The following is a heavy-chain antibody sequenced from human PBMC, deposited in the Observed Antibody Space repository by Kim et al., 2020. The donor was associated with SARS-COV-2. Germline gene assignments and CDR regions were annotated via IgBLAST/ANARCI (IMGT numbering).Heavy chain of an antibody. D-gene: IGHD5-18*01. V-gene: IGHV3-21*01. CDR1: GFTFSSYS. Sequence: GGSLRLSCAASGFTFSSYSMNWVRQAPGKGLEWVSSISSSSSYIYYADSVKGRFTISRDNAKNSLYLQMNSLRAEDTAVYYCARFAVGWGGYSYPSLWGQGTLVTVSS. CDR3: ARFAVGWGGYSYPSL. J-gene: IGHJ4*02. CDR2: ISSSSSYI.